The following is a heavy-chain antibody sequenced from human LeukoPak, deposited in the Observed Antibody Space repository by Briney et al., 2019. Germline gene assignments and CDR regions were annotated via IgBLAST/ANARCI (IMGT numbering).Heavy chain of an antibody. CDR2: IYHSGST. J-gene: IGHJ4*02. D-gene: IGHD7-27*01. CDR3: ARRLSGAFDY. Sequence: SETLSLTCTVSGYSISSGSCWGWIRQPPGEGLDWIGSIYHSGSTFYNPSLKSRVTISVDTSKNQFSLKLSSVTAADTAVYYCARRLSGAFDYWGQGTLVTVSS. V-gene: IGHV4-38-2*02. CDR1: GYSISSGSC.